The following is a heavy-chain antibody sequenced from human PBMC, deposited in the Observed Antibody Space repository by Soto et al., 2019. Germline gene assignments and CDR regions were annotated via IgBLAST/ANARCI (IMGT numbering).Heavy chain of an antibody. D-gene: IGHD6-13*01. V-gene: IGHV3-33*01. J-gene: IGHJ4*02. CDR1: GFTFSSYG. Sequence: QVQLVESGGGVVQPGRSLRLSFAASGFTFSSYGMHWVRQAPGKGLEWVAVIWYDGSNKYYADSVKGRFTISRDNSKNTLYLQMNSLRAEDTAVYYCARDGSSSWAFDYWGQGTLVTVSS. CDR3: ARDGSSSWAFDY. CDR2: IWYDGSNK.